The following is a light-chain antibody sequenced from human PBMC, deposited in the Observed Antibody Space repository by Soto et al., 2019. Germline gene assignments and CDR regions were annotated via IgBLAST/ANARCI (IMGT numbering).Light chain of an antibody. Sequence: QSVLTQPPSASGSPGQSVTISCTGTSSDVGGYNYVSWYQQHPGKAPKLMIYEVSKRPSGVPDRFSGPKSDNTASLTVSGLQAEDEADYYCSSYAGSNNYVFGTGTKVTV. V-gene: IGLV2-8*01. CDR3: SSYAGSNNYV. J-gene: IGLJ1*01. CDR1: SSDVGGYNY. CDR2: EVS.